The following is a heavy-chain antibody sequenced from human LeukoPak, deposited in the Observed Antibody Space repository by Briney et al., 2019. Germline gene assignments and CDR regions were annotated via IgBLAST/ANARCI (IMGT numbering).Heavy chain of an antibody. CDR2: ISGSGGST. J-gene: IGHJ3*02. D-gene: IGHD5-18*01. Sequence: GGSLRLSCAASGFTFSSYGMSWVRQAPGKGLEWVSAISGSGGSTYYADSVKGRFTISRDNSKNTLYLQMNSLRAEDTAVYYCAKDPPGYSYGPLDAFDIWGQGTMVTVSS. CDR3: AKDPPGYSYGPLDAFDI. CDR1: GFTFSSYG. V-gene: IGHV3-23*01.